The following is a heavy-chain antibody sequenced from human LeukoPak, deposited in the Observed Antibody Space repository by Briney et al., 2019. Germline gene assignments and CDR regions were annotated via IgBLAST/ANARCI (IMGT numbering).Heavy chain of an antibody. CDR2: IIPILGIA. CDR3: ARGSWLVRSLLDY. J-gene: IGHJ4*02. CDR1: GGTFSSYA. Sequence: GASVKVSCKASGGTFSSYAISWVRQAPGQGLEWMGRIIPILGIANYAQKFQGRVTITADKSTSTAYMELSSLRSEDTAVYYCARGSWLVRSLLDYWGQGTLVTVSS. D-gene: IGHD6-19*01. V-gene: IGHV1-69*04.